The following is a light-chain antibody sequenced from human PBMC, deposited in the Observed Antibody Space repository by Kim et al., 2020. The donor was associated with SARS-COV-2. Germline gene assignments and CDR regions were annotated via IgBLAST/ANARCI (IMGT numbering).Light chain of an antibody. CDR2: SNV. V-gene: IGLV1-44*01. J-gene: IGLJ3*02. Sequence: QLVLTQPPSASGTPGQRVTISCSGSSSNIGSNPVNWYQQIPGSAPKLLIYSNVERPSGVPDRFSGSKSGTSASLAISGLQSEDEADYHCAAWDDSLNGYWVFGGGTQLTVL. CDR3: AAWDDSLNGYWV. CDR1: SSNIGSNP.